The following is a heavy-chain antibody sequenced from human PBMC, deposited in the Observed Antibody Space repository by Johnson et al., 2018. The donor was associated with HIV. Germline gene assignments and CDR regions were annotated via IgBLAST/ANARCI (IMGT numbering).Heavy chain of an antibody. CDR2: IRSKVYGATT. J-gene: IGHJ3*02. Sequence: VQLVESGGGVVQPGRSLRLSCTTSGFIFGDYVMSWFRQAPGMGLEWVGFIRSKVYGATTEYAASVKGRFTISRDDSKSIAYLQMKSLKTEDTAVYFCTRDDLEYHVLPGNRDAFDMWGQGTVVTVSS. CDR3: TRDDLEYHVLPGNRDAFDM. V-gene: IGHV3-49*03. D-gene: IGHD3-9*01. CDR1: GFIFGDYV.